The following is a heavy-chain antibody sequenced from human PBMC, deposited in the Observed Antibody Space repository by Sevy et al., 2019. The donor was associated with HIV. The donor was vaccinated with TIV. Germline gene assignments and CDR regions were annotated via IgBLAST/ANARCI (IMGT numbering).Heavy chain of an antibody. CDR3: ARKLYDYGRYFDY. D-gene: IGHD3-10*01. J-gene: IGHJ4*02. Sequence: SETLSLTCAVSGDSISSSHWWSWVRQPPGKGLEWVGEIYHSGRTNYNPSLKSRVTISVDKSKNLFSLKLNSVTAADTAVYYCARKLYDYGRYFDYWGQGTLVTVSS. CDR2: IYHSGRT. V-gene: IGHV4-4*02. CDR1: GDSISSSHW.